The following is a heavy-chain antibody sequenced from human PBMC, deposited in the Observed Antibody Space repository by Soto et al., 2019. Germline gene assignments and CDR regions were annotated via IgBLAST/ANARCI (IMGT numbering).Heavy chain of an antibody. CDR3: ARGYSYGSPRPYYFDY. D-gene: IGHD5-18*01. J-gene: IGHJ4*02. CDR1: GFTFSSYA. Sequence: GGSLRLSCSASGFTFSSYAMHWVRQAPGKGLEYVSAISSNGGSTYYADSVKGRFTISRDNSKNTLYLQMSSLRAEDTAVYYCARGYSYGSPRPYYFDYWGQGTLVTVSS. CDR2: ISSNGGST. V-gene: IGHV3-64D*08.